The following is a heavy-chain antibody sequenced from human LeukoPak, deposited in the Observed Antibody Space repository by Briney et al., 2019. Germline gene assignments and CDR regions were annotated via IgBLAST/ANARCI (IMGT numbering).Heavy chain of an antibody. D-gene: IGHD2-2*02. Sequence: ASVKVSCKASGYTFTSYGISWARQATGQGLEWMGWMNPNSGNTGYAQKFQGRVTMTRNTSISTAYMELSSLRSEDTAVYYCARGGIVVVPAAITYYYYYGMDVWGQGTTVTVSS. CDR3: ARGGIVVVPAAITYYYYYGMDV. CDR1: GYTFTSYG. J-gene: IGHJ6*02. CDR2: MNPNSGNT. V-gene: IGHV1-8*02.